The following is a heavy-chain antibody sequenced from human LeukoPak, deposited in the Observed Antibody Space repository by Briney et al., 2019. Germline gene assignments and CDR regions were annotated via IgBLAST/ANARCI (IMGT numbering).Heavy chain of an antibody. CDR1: GGLISSYY. CDR3: ASSPLYSSGWYGSV. J-gene: IGHJ4*02. V-gene: IGHV4-59*01. Sequence: SETLSLTCTVSGGLISSYYWSWIRQPPGKGLEWIGYIYYSGSTNYNPSLKSRVTISVDTSKNQFSLKLSSVTAADTAVYYCASSPLYSSGWYGSVWGQGTLVTVSS. D-gene: IGHD6-19*01. CDR2: IYYSGST.